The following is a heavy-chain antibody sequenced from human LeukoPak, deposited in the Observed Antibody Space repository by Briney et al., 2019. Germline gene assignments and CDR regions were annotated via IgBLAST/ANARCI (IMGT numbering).Heavy chain of an antibody. D-gene: IGHD5-18*01. Sequence: GGSLRLSCAASGFTFSSYAMHWGRQAPGKGLEWVAVISYDGSNKYYADSVKGRFTISRDNSKNTLYLQMNSLRAEDTAVYYCASRKDTPHLPDYWGQGTLVTVSS. J-gene: IGHJ4*02. CDR3: ASRKDTPHLPDY. CDR2: ISYDGSNK. CDR1: GFTFSSYA. V-gene: IGHV3-30-3*01.